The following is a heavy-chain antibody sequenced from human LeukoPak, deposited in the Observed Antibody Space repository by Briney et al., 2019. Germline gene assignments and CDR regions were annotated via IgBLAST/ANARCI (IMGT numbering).Heavy chain of an antibody. D-gene: IGHD6-13*01. CDR2: IKQDGSQR. CDR1: GFSFSNFW. V-gene: IGHV3-7*03. Sequence: GGSLRLSCVASGFSFSNFWMSWVRQAPGERPEWLTNIKQDGSQRYYVDSVRGRFTISRDNAKNSLHLQMNSLRAEDTAVYYCARDRDSSWYPYLDQWGQGTLVTVSS. CDR3: ARDRDSSWYPYLDQ. J-gene: IGHJ4*02.